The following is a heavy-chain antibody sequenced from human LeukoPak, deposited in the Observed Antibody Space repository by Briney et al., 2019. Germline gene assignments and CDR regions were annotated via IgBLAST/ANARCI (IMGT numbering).Heavy chain of an antibody. V-gene: IGHV6-1*01. CDR2: TYYRSHWYN. CDR1: GDSASSNSGA. J-gene: IGHJ4*02. Sequence: RSQTLSLTCGISGDSASSNSGAWNWIRQSTSRGLEYLGRTYYRSHWYNDYAPSVKSRISITSDTSKNQFSLQLNSVTPEDAAVYYCARGLYTTGWAFQYWGQGVLVAVSS. CDR3: ARGLYTTGWAFQY. D-gene: IGHD6-19*01.